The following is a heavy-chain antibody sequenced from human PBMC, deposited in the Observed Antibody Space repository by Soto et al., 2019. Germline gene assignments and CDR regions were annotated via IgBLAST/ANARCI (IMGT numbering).Heavy chain of an antibody. J-gene: IGHJ6*03. CDR1: GGSFSGYY. CDR3: ARGQITIFGVGDMDV. CDR2: INHSGST. Sequence: QVQLQQWGAGLLKPSETLSLTCAVYGGSFSGYYWSWIRQPPGKGLEWIGEINHSGSTNYNPSLKSRVNISVDTSKNQFSLQLSSVTAADTAVYYCARGQITIFGVGDMDVWGKGTTVTVSS. D-gene: IGHD3-3*01. V-gene: IGHV4-34*01.